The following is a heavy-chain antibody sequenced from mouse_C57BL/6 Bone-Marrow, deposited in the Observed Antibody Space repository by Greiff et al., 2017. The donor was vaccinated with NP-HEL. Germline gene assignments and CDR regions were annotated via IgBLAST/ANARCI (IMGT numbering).Heavy chain of an antibody. D-gene: IGHD1-1*01. V-gene: IGHV1-64*01. CDR2: IHPNSGST. Sequence: QVQLQQPGAELVKPGASVKLSCKASGYTFTSYWMHWVKQRPGQGLEWIGMIHPNSGSTNYNEKFKSKATLTVDKSSSTAYMQLSSLTSEDSAVYYCQEESGYGSRPLYAMDYWGQGTSVTVSS. CDR3: QEESGYGSRPLYAMDY. J-gene: IGHJ4*01. CDR1: GYTFTSYW.